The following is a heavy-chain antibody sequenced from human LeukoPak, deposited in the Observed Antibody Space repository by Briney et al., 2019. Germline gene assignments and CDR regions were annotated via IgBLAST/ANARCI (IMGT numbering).Heavy chain of an antibody. CDR2: INHSGST. V-gene: IGHV4-34*01. J-gene: IGHJ2*01. CDR1: GGSFSGYY. CDR3: ASSANYYDSSGYFFDL. D-gene: IGHD3-22*01. Sequence: SETLSLTCAVYGGSFSGYYWSWIRQPPGKGLEWIGEINHSGSTNYNPSLKSRVTISVDTSKNQFSLKLSSVTAADTAVYYCASSANYYDSSGYFFDLWGRGTLVTVSS.